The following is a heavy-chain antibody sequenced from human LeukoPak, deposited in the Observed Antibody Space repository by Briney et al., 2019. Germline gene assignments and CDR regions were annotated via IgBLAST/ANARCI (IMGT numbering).Heavy chain of an antibody. Sequence: GGSLRLSCAASRFTVSDKYMSWVRQAPGKGLEWVSVIYSDGRTYYADSVKGRFTISRDNSKNTLYLQMNSLRAEDTAVYYCARERGYSYVFDYWGQGTLVTVSS. V-gene: IGHV3-66*01. CDR1: RFTVSDKY. CDR2: IYSDGRT. J-gene: IGHJ4*02. D-gene: IGHD5-18*01. CDR3: ARERGYSYVFDY.